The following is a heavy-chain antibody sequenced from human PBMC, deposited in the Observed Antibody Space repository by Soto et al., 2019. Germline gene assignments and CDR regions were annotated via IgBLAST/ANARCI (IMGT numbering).Heavy chain of an antibody. CDR2: IYYSGST. CDR1: GGSFDTYY. V-gene: IGHV4-59*08. D-gene: IGHD1-26*01. J-gene: IGHJ4*02. Sequence: SETLCLTCTVSGGSFDTYYWSWIRQPPGKGLEWIGYIYYSGSTNYNPSLKSRVTISVDTSKNQFSLKLSSVTAADTAVYYCARRWGRTFDYWGQGTLVTVSS. CDR3: ARRWGRTFDY.